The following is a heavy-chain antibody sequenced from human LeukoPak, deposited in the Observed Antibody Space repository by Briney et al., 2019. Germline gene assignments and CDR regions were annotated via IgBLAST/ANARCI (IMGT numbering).Heavy chain of an antibody. CDR3: ARLSKVRIAAAAVDY. D-gene: IGHD6-13*01. Sequence: PSETLSLTCTVSGGSVSGYFWSWIRQPPGKGLEWVAYIHYTGTTNYNPSLKSRLMISVDTSKNQFSLKLSSVTAADTAVYYCARLSKVRIAAAAVDYWGQGTLVTVSS. V-gene: IGHV4-59*08. CDR2: IHYTGTT. J-gene: IGHJ4*02. CDR1: GGSVSGYF.